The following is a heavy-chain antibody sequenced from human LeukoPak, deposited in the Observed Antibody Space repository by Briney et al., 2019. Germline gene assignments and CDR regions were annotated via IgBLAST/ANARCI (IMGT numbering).Heavy chain of an antibody. V-gene: IGHV4-59*07. CDR3: ARSASTYSSSWYFDY. CDR2: IYYSGST. J-gene: IGHJ4*02. CDR1: GGSISGFY. Sequence: PSHTLSLTLTVSGGSISGFYCSPVRQPPRKGLGLVVYIYYSGSTNYNPSLKSRVTISVDTSKNQFSLKLSSVTAADTAVYYCARSASTYSSSWYFDYWGQGTLVTVSS. D-gene: IGHD6-13*01.